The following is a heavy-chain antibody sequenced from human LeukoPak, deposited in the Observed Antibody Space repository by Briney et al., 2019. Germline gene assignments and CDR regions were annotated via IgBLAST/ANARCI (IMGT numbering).Heavy chain of an antibody. CDR3: ARDRDYYYDSSGYYLGY. CDR1: GFTFSDYY. Sequence: GGSLRLSCAASGFTFSDYYMSWIRKAPGKGLEWVSYISSSGNTIYYVDSVKGRFTISRDNAKKSLYLQMNSLRAEDTAVYYCARDRDYYYDSSGYYLGYWGQGTLVTVSS. CDR2: ISSSGNTI. J-gene: IGHJ4*02. V-gene: IGHV3-11*01. D-gene: IGHD3-22*01.